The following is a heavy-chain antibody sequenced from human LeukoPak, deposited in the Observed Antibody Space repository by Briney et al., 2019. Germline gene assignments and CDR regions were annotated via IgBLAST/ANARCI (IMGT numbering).Heavy chain of an antibody. J-gene: IGHJ4*02. CDR2: IYYSGST. Sequence: PSETLSLTCTVSGGSISSGGYYWSWIRQHPGKGLEWIVYIYYSGSTYYNPSLKSRVTISVDTSKNQFSLKLSSVTAADTAVYYCARETYYDSSGYLDYWGQGTLVTVSS. CDR1: GGSISSGGYY. CDR3: ARETYYDSSGYLDY. D-gene: IGHD3-22*01. V-gene: IGHV4-31*03.